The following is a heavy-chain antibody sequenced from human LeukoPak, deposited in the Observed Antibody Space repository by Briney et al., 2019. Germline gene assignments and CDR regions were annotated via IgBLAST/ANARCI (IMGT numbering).Heavy chain of an antibody. V-gene: IGHV1-2*02. CDR1: GYTFTGYY. CDR3: ARDSSSVDY. CDR2: VNPNSGGT. J-gene: IGHJ4*02. D-gene: IGHD6-6*01. Sequence: ASVKVSCKASGYTFTGYYMHWVRQAPGQGLEWMGWVNPNSGGTNYAQKFQGRVTMTRDTSISTAYMGLSRLRSDDTAVYYCARDSSSVDYWGQGTLVTVSS.